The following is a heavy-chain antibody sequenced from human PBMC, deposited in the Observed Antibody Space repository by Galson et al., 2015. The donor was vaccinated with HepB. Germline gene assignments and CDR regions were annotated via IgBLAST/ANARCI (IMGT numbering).Heavy chain of an antibody. Sequence: SLRLSCAASGFTFSNDCMSWVRQAPGKGLEWVAVISYDGSNKYYADSVKGRFTISRDNSKNTLTLQMNSLRAEDTAVYYYSKDIGYYIGEYYFDYWGQGTLVTVSS. V-gene: IGHV3-30*18. CDR2: ISYDGSNK. J-gene: IGHJ4*02. CDR3: SKDIGYYIGEYYFDY. D-gene: IGHD3-3*01. CDR1: GFTFSNDC.